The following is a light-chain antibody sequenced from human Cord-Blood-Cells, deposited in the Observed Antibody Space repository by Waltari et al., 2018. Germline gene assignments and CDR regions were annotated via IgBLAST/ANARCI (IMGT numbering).Light chain of an antibody. V-gene: IGKV1-27*01. J-gene: IGKJ1*01. Sequence: DIQMTQSPSSLSASVGDRVTIPCRASQGISNYLAWYQQKPGKVPKLLIYAASTLQSGVPCRFRGSGSGTDFTLTISSLQPEDVATYYCQKYNSAPWTFGQGTKVEIK. CDR1: QGISNY. CDR3: QKYNSAPWT. CDR2: AAS.